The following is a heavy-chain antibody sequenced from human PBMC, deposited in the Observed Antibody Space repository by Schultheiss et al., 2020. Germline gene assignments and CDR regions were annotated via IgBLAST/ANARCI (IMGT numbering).Heavy chain of an antibody. CDR2: IYYSGST. Sequence: SETLSLTCTVTGGSLSSYYWGWIRQSPEKGLEWIGYIYYSGSTYYPPSLKSRVIISLDTSKNQLSLKLSSVTAADTAVYYCARDAITTLGFYGMDVWGQGTTVTVSS. CDR1: GGSLSSYY. J-gene: IGHJ6*02. CDR3: ARDAITTLGFYGMDV. V-gene: IGHV4-59*06. D-gene: IGHD4-11*01.